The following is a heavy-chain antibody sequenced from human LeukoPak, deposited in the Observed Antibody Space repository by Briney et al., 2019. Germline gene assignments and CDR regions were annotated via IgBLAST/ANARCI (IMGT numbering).Heavy chain of an antibody. Sequence: GGSLRLSCAASGFTFSSYWMTWVRQAPGKGLEWVANIDQDRSEKNYVDSVKGRFTISRDNGKNSLYLQMNSLRVGDTAVYYCARDIPRGARYLDLWGQGALVTVSS. D-gene: IGHD1-14*01. V-gene: IGHV3-7*01. CDR3: ARDIPRGARYLDL. CDR2: IDQDRSEK. J-gene: IGHJ5*02. CDR1: GFTFSSYW.